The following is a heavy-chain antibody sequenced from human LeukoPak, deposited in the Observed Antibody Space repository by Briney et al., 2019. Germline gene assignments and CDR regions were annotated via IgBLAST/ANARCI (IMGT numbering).Heavy chain of an antibody. Sequence: ASVKVSCKASGYTFTSYGISWVRQAPGQGLEWMGWISAYNGNTNYAQTLQGRVTITTDTSTSTPYMPLRSLRADDTAVYYCARNFYGSGSYYYFDYWGQGTLVTVSS. J-gene: IGHJ4*02. CDR2: ISAYNGNT. D-gene: IGHD3-10*01. V-gene: IGHV1-18*01. CDR3: ARNFYGSGSYYYFDY. CDR1: GYTFTSYG.